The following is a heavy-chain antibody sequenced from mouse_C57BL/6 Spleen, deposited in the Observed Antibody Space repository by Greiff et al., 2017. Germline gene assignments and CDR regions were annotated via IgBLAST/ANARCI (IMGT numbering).Heavy chain of an antibody. J-gene: IGHJ1*03. D-gene: IGHD2-1*01. V-gene: IGHV6-6*01. CDR3: TREGNYWYFDV. CDR1: GFTFSDAW. CDR2: IRNKANNHAT. Sequence: VQLKESGGGLVQPGGSMKLSCAASGFTFSDAWMDWVRQSPEQGLEWVAEIRNKANNHATYYAESVKGRFTISRDDSKSSVYLQMNSLRAEDTGIYYCTREGNYWYFDVWGTGTTVTVSS.